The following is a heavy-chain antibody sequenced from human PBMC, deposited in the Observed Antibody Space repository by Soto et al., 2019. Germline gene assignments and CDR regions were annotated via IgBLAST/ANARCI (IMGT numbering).Heavy chain of an antibody. CDR1: GGTFSSYA. Sequence: QVQLGQSGAEVKKPGSSVKVSCKASGGTFSSYAISWVRQAPGQRLEWMGGIIPIFGTANYAQKFQGRVTITADESTSTAYMELSSLRSEDTAVYYCARGGEAAADYGMDVWGQGTTVTVSS. CDR3: ARGGEAAADYGMDV. D-gene: IGHD6-13*01. V-gene: IGHV1-69*01. J-gene: IGHJ6*02. CDR2: IIPIFGTA.